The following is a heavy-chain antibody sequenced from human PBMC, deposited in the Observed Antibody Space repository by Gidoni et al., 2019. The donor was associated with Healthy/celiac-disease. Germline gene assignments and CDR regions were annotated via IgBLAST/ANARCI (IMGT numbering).Heavy chain of an antibody. CDR1: GFTFSSYR. V-gene: IGHV3-30*18. D-gene: IGHD3-10*01. J-gene: IGHJ6*02. CDR2: ISSDGSNK. Sequence: QLQLVASGGGLVQPAWSLRLSCAASGFTFSSYRMHWVRQAPGKGLEWVAVISSDGSNKYYADSLKGRFTISRDNSKNTLYLQMNSLRAEDTAVYYCAKESDYGSGSYYRNIFNTHYYYGMDVWGQGTTVTVSS. CDR3: AKESDYGSGSYYRNIFNTHYYYGMDV.